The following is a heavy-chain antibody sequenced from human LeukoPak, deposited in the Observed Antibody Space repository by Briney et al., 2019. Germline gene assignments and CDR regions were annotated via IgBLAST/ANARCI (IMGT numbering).Heavy chain of an antibody. Sequence: GGSLRLSCAASGFTFSSYAMSWDRQAPGKGLEWVSAISGSGGSTYYADSVKGRFTISRDNSKNTLYLQMNSLRAEDTAVYYCAKAPIAVAGKGAYFDYWGQGTLVTVSS. CDR3: AKAPIAVAGKGAYFDY. D-gene: IGHD6-19*01. CDR2: ISGSGGST. J-gene: IGHJ4*02. V-gene: IGHV3-23*01. CDR1: GFTFSSYA.